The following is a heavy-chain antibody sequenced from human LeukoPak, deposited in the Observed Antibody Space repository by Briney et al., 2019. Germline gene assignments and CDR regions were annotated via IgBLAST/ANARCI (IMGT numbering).Heavy chain of an antibody. J-gene: IGHJ4*02. Sequence: PSETLSLTCTVSGGSISSGGYYWSWIRQHPGKGLEWIGYIYYSGSTYYNPSLKNRVTISVDTSKNQFSLKLSSVTAADTAVYYCARASDYGDYVWYFDYWGQGTLVTVSS. CDR3: ARASDYGDYVWYFDY. CDR2: IYYSGST. D-gene: IGHD4-17*01. CDR1: GGSISSGGYY. V-gene: IGHV4-30-4*08.